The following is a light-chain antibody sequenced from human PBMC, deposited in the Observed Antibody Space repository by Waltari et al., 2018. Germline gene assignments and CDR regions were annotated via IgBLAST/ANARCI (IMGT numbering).Light chain of an antibody. CDR2: TAS. CDR3: QQTNSAPGT. V-gene: IGKV1-39*01. J-gene: IGKJ1*01. CDR1: QSISSY. Sequence: DIQMTQSPSSVSVSVGDRVTITCRASQSISSYLNWYQQKPGKAPNLLIYTASSLQSGVPSRFSGSGSGTDFTLTISTLQPEDFATYYCQQTNSAPGTFGQGTKVEIK.